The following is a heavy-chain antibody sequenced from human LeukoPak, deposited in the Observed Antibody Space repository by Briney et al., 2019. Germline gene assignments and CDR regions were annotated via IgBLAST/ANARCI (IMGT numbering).Heavy chain of an antibody. V-gene: IGHV3-23*01. J-gene: IGHJ4*02. CDR1: GFTFSSYA. D-gene: IGHD1-26*01. CDR2: ISGSGGST. Sequence: PGGSLRLSCAVSGFTFSSYAMSWVRQAPGKVLEWVSVISGSGGSTYYSDSVKGWFTISRDNSKNTLYLQMNSLRAEDTAVYYCGSSAPRIVGASKGLSYWGQGTLVTVSS. CDR3: GSSAPRIVGASKGLSY.